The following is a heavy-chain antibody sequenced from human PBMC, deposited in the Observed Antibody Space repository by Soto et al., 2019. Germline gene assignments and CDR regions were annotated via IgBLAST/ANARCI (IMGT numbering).Heavy chain of an antibody. D-gene: IGHD4-17*01. CDR3: GTTTDYYYYYMDV. J-gene: IGHJ6*03. CDR1: GFTVSSNY. V-gene: IGHV3-66*01. CDR2: IYSGGST. Sequence: GGSLRLSCAASGFTVSSNYMSWVRQAPGKGLEWVSVIYSGGSTYYAESVKGRFTTSRDNSKNTLYLQMNSLRAEDTAVYYCGTTTDYYYYYMDVWGKGTTVTVSS.